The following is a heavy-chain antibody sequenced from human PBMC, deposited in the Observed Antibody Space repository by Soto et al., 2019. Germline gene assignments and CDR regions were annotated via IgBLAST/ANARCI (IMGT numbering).Heavy chain of an antibody. CDR1: GFTFSDYY. CDR2: MSSSGSAI. J-gene: IGHJ2*01. V-gene: IGHV3-11*01. CDR3: ARLTTVNYWSFDL. D-gene: IGHD4-17*01. Sequence: QVQLVESGGGLVNPGGSLRLSCAASGFTFSDYYMSWVRLAPGKGLEWVSYMSSSGSAIYYADSVKGRFTISRDNAKNSLALQMNSLRAEDTAVYYFARLTTVNYWSFDLWGRGTLVTVSS.